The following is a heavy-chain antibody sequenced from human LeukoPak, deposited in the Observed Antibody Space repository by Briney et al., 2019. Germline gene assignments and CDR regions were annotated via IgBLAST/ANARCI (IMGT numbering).Heavy chain of an antibody. Sequence: GGSLRLSCVVSGFTLSQYWMTWVRQAPGKGLEWVANIKQGGNEIHYVESVKGRFTISRDNAKNSLYLQMNSLRAEDTAVYYCARGGSRYGGNNYFDYWGQGTLVTVSS. V-gene: IGHV3-7*01. J-gene: IGHJ4*02. CDR3: ARGGSRYGGNNYFDY. D-gene: IGHD4-23*01. CDR2: IKQGGNEI. CDR1: GFTLSQYW.